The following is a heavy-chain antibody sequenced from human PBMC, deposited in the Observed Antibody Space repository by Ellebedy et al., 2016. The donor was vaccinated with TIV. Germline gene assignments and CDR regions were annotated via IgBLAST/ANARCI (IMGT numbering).Heavy chain of an antibody. Sequence: PGGSLRLSCAASGFTFSRYWMSWVRQAPGKGLEWVANIKQDGSEKYYVDSVKGRFTISRDNAKNSLYLQMNSLRAEDTALYYCARDNGYWVTTSCPMTHYYYYGMDVWGQGTTVTVSS. CDR3: ARDNGYWVTTSCPMTHYYYYGMDV. CDR2: IKQDGSEK. CDR1: GFTFSRYW. V-gene: IGHV3-7*03. D-gene: IGHD2-2*01. J-gene: IGHJ6*02.